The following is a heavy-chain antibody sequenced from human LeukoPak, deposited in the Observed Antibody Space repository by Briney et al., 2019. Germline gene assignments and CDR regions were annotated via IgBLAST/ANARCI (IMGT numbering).Heavy chain of an antibody. V-gene: IGHV4-4*02. CDR3: ARGPAAGKGAYYYYGMDV. CDR1: GGSISSSNW. D-gene: IGHD6-13*01. J-gene: IGHJ6*02. Sequence: PSETLSLTCAVSGGSISSSNWWSWVRQPPGKGLEWIGEIYHSGSTNYNPSLKSRVTISVDKSKNQFSLKLSSVTAADTAVYYCARGPAAGKGAYYYYGMDVWGQGTTVTVSS. CDR2: IYHSGST.